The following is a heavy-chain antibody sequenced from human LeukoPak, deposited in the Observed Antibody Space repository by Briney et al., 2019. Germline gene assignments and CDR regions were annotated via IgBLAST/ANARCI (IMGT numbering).Heavy chain of an antibody. Sequence: ASVKVSCKASGYTFTSYDINWVRQATGQGLEWMGWLNPNSGNTGYAQKFQGRVTMTRNTSINAAYMELSSLTSEDTAVYYCARNWGEFDPWGQGTLVTVSS. V-gene: IGHV1-8*01. CDR1: GYTFTSYD. D-gene: IGHD7-27*01. CDR2: LNPNSGNT. J-gene: IGHJ5*02. CDR3: ARNWGEFDP.